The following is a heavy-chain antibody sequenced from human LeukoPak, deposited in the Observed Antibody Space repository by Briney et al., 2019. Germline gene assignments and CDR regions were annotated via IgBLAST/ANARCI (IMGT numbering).Heavy chain of an antibody. CDR3: ARNIGRIVVSVYYYYMDV. V-gene: IGHV1-2*02. J-gene: IGHJ6*03. CDR2: INPNSGGT. CDR1: GYTFTVYY. D-gene: IGHD3-22*01. Sequence: ASVKVSCKAFGYTFTVYYIHWVRQAPGQGLEWMGWINPNSGGTNYAQKFQGRVTMTRDTAISTAYMELSRLRSDDTAVYYCARNIGRIVVSVYYYYMDVWGKGTTVTVSS.